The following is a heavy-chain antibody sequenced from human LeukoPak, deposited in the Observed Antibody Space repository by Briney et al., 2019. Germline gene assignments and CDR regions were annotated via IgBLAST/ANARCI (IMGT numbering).Heavy chain of an antibody. V-gene: IGHV4-39*07. D-gene: IGHD6-19*01. J-gene: IGHJ4*02. CDR3: ARDQLSIAVAGPEFDY. CDR1: GGSISSSSYY. CDR2: IYYSGST. Sequence: SETLSLTCTVSGGSISSSSYYWGWIRQPPGKGLEWIGSIYYSGSTYYNPSLKSRVTIAVDTSKNQFSLKLSSVTAADTAVYYCARDQLSIAVAGPEFDYWGQGTLVTVSS.